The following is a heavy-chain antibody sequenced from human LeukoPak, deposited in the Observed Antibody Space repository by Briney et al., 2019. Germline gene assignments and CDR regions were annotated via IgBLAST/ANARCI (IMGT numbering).Heavy chain of an antibody. CDR2: VYYSGST. V-gene: IGHV4-59*01. J-gene: IGHJ4*02. Sequence: SETLSLTCTVSGNSFGDYYWSWIRQPPGKGLEWIGYVYYSGSTNYNPSLKSRVTISVDTSKNQFSLKLSSVTAADTAVYYCAREVSDYDILTGWIDYWGQGTLVSVSS. CDR1: GNSFGDYY. CDR3: AREVSDYDILTGWIDY. D-gene: IGHD3-9*01.